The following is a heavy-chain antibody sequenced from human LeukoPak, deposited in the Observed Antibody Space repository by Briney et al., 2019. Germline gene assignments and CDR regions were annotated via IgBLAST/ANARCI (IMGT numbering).Heavy chain of an antibody. CDR3: ARDGDYGDYVGNWFDP. D-gene: IGHD4-17*01. CDR1: GGTFSSYA. CDR2: IIPIFGTA. Sequence: GASVKLSCKASGGTFSSYAISWGRHAPGQGLEWMGGIIPIFGTANYAQKFQGRVTITADKSTSTAYMELSSLRSEDTAVYYCARDGDYGDYVGNWFDPWGQGTLVSVSS. J-gene: IGHJ5*02. V-gene: IGHV1-69*06.